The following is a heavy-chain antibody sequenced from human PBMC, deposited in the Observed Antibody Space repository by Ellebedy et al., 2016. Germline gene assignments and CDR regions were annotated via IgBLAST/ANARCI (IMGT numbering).Heavy chain of an antibody. J-gene: IGHJ3*02. CDR3: ARAYEGAFDI. Sequence: GESLKISCSASGLTFSSHWMGWLRQAPGKGLEWVANIKPGGSESYYVDSVKGRFTISGDNAKNSLSLQMNSLRAEDTAVYYCARAYEGAFDIWGQGTMVTISS. CDR1: GLTFSSHW. V-gene: IGHV3-7*04. D-gene: IGHD5-12*01. CDR2: IKPGGSES.